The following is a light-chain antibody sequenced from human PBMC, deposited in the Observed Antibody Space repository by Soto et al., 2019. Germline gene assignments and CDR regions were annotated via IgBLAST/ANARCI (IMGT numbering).Light chain of an antibody. V-gene: IGKV3-15*01. CDR2: GAS. CDR3: QQYNNCI. J-gene: IGKJ4*01. Sequence: EIVMTQSPATLSVSPGERATLSCRASQSVSSNLAWYQQKPGQAPRLLIYGASTRATGIPARFSGSGSGTEFTLTISSLQSEDFAVYYCQQYNNCIFGGGTKVEIK. CDR1: QSVSSN.